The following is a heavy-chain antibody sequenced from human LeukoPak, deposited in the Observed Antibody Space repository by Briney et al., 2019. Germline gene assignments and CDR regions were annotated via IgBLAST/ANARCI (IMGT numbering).Heavy chain of an antibody. CDR1: GFTFTTYT. CDR3: ASDGWVTTYYFDY. Sequence: AASVKVSCKASGFTFTTYTIHWVRQAPGQRLEWMGWINAGNGNTKYSQKFQDRVTITRDTSASTAYMELSSLRSEDTAVCYCASDGWVTTYYFDYWGQGTLVTVSS. J-gene: IGHJ4*02. D-gene: IGHD5-18*01. CDR2: INAGNGNT. V-gene: IGHV1-3*01.